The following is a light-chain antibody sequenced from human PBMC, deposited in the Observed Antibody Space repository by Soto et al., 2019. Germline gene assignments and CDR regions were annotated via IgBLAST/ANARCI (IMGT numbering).Light chain of an antibody. V-gene: IGKV4-1*01. J-gene: IGKJ2*01. CDR3: QQYYRTPNT. Sequence: DIVMTQSPDSLAVSLGERATINCKSSQSVLYSSNNKNYLAWYQQKPGQPPKLLIYWASTRESGVSDRFSGSGSGTDFALTISSLQAEDMAVYYCQQYYRTPNTFGQGTKLEIK. CDR2: WAS. CDR1: QSVLYSSNNKNY.